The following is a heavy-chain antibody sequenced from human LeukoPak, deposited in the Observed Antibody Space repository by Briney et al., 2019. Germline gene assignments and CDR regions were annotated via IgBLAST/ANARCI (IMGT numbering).Heavy chain of an antibody. CDR3: ASGGPGAAAVVGYYFDY. CDR1: GGTFSSYA. V-gene: IGHV1-69*13. J-gene: IGHJ4*02. Sequence: SVKVSCKASGGTFSSYAISWVRQAPGQGLEWMGGIIPIFGTANYAQKFQGRVTITADESTSTAYMELSSLRSEDTAVYYCASGGPGAAAVVGYYFDYWGQGTLVTVSS. D-gene: IGHD6-13*01. CDR2: IIPIFGTA.